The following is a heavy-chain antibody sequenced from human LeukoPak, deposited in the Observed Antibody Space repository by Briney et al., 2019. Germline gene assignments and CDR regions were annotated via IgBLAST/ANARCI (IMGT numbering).Heavy chain of an antibody. V-gene: IGHV1-2*07. CDR3: ARRKSGTNAGDLDS. D-gene: IGHD3-10*01. CDR2: INTTSGGT. Sequence: ASVKVSFKASVYTFTDYHLHWLRQPPPQELQWMAGINTTSGGTSRSRQFQGRITLTSDTSINTAYLHLSRLTSDDTAVYFCARRKSGTNAGDLDSWGQGTLVTVSS. J-gene: IGHJ4*02. CDR1: VYTFTDYH.